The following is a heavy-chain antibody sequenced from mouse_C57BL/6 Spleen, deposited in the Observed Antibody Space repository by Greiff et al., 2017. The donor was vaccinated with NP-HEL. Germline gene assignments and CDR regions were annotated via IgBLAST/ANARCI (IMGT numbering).Heavy chain of an antibody. V-gene: IGHV3-6*01. Sequence: DVQLQESGPGLVKPSQSLSLTCSVTGYSITSGYYWNWIRQFPGNKLEWMGYISYNGSNNYNPSLKNRISITRATSKNQFFLKLNSVATEDTATYYCASWCYGISYFDDWGQGTTLTVSS. J-gene: IGHJ2*01. CDR2: ISYNGSN. CDR3: ASWCYGISYFDD. CDR1: GYSITSGYY. D-gene: IGHD1-1*01.